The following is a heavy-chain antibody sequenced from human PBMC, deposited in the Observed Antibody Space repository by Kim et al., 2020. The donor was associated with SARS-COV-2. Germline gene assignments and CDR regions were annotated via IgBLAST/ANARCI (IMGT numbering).Heavy chain of an antibody. CDR2: IYYSGST. D-gene: IGHD2-2*01. J-gene: IGHJ4*02. Sequence: SETLSLTCTVSGGSISSSSYYWGWIRQPPGKGLEWIGSIYYSGSTYNPSLKSRVTISVDTSKNQFSLKLSSVTAADTAVYYCARHSRIVVVPAAILAWGQGTLLTVSS. CDR3: ARHSRIVVVPAAILA. CDR1: GGSISSSSYY. V-gene: IGHV4-39*01.